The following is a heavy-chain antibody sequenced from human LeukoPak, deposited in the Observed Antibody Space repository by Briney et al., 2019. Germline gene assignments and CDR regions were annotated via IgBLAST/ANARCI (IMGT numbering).Heavy chain of an antibody. CDR2: IHISGST. V-gene: IGHV4-4*07. CDR1: GGSTRTYY. J-gene: IGHJ4*02. CDR3: ARGNIAARQLDY. D-gene: IGHD6-6*01. Sequence: SETLSLTCTVSGGSTRTYYWSWIRQPAGKGLEWIGRIHISGSTIYNPSLESRLSMSVDTSKNQFSLKVNSVTAADTAVYYCARGNIAARQLDYWGQGTLVTVSS.